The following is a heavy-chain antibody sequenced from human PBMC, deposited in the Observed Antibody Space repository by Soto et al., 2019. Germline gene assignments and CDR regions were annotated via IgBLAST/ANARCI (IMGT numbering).Heavy chain of an antibody. CDR2: IKSKTDGGTT. D-gene: IGHD3-3*01. Sequence: GGSQRLRYAASGFTFSNAWMSLVRQAPGKGLEWVGRIKSKTDGGTTDYAAPVKGRFTISRDDSKNTLYLQMNSLKTEDTAVYYCTTAPYYDFWSGYLPSYYFDDWGQGTLVTVSS. J-gene: IGHJ4*02. V-gene: IGHV3-15*01. CDR1: GFTFSNAW. CDR3: TTAPYYDFWSGYLPSYYFDD.